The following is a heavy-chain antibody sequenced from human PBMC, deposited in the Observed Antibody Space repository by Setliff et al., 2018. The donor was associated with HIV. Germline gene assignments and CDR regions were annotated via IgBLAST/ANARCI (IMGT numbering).Heavy chain of an antibody. CDR1: GGFITNDGYY. CDR3: ARYQLLWLAFDS. CDR2: IYFNGNT. D-gene: IGHD2-2*01. Sequence: SETLSLTCTVSGGFITNDGYYWTWIRHRPGKGLEWIGYIYFNGNTHYNPSLEGRVTMSVDTSKKQFSLMLTSVTAADTALYFCARYQLLWLAFDSWGQGTLVTVSS. V-gene: IGHV4-31*03. J-gene: IGHJ4*02.